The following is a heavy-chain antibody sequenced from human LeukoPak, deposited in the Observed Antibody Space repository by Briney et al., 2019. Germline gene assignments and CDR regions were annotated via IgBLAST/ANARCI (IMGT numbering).Heavy chain of an antibody. CDR1: GYTFTSYG. CDR3: AGDLVAGTRLDY. V-gene: IGHV1-18*01. D-gene: IGHD6-19*01. CDR2: ISAYNGNT. J-gene: IGHJ4*02. Sequence: ASVKVSCKASGYTFTSYGISLVRQAPGQGLEWMGWISAYNGNTNYAQKLQGRVTRTTDTSTSTAYMELRSLRSDDTAVYYCAGDLVAGTRLDYWGQGTLVTVSS.